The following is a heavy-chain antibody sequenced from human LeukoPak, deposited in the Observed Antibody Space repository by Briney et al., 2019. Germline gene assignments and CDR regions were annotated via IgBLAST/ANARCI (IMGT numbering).Heavy chain of an antibody. CDR3: ATVSEDWSGYEH. Sequence: ASVKVSCKASGYTFTSYGISWVRQAPGQGLEWMGWISAYSGDTNYAQKFQGRATMTTDTSTSTAYMELRSLSSDDTAVYYCATVSEDWSGYEHWGQGTLVTVSS. CDR2: ISAYSGDT. J-gene: IGHJ4*02. CDR1: GYTFTSYG. D-gene: IGHD3-3*01. V-gene: IGHV1-18*01.